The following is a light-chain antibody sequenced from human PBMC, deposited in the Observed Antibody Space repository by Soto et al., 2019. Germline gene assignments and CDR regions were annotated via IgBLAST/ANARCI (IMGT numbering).Light chain of an antibody. J-gene: IGLJ1*01. CDR3: SSYAGSSNV. V-gene: IGLV2-8*01. Sequence: QSALTQPPSGSGSPGQSVAISCTGTSSDVGGYNYVSWYQQHPGKAPKLMIYEVNKRPSGVPDRFSGSKSGNTASLTVSGLQAEDEADYSCSSYAGSSNVFATGSKVTV. CDR1: SSDVGGYNY. CDR2: EVN.